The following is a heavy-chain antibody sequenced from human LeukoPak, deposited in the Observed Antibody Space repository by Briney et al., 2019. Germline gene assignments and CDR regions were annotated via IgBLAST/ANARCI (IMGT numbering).Heavy chain of an antibody. Sequence: SETLSLTCTVSGGSISSGTYHWGWIRQPPGKELEWIGSISYSGSTYYNPSLKSRVIISVDTSKNQFSLELSSVTATDTAVYYCARLLPGIAADYWGQGTLVTVSS. CDR2: ISYSGST. J-gene: IGHJ4*02. CDR1: GGSISSGTYH. CDR3: ARLLPGIAADY. V-gene: IGHV4-39*01. D-gene: IGHD6-13*01.